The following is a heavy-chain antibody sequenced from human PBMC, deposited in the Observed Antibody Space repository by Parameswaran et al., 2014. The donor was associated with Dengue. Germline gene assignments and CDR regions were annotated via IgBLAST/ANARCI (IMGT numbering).Heavy chain of an antibody. CDR3: ARLEVLRYFDWLSSMDV. CDR2: IYPGDPDT. D-gene: IGHD3-9*01. V-gene: IGHV5-51*01. J-gene: IGHJ6*02. Sequence: PRKGLEWMGIIYPGDPDTRYSPSFQGQVTISADKSISTAYLQWSSLKASDTAMYYCARLEVLRYFDWLSSMDVWGQGTTVTVSS.